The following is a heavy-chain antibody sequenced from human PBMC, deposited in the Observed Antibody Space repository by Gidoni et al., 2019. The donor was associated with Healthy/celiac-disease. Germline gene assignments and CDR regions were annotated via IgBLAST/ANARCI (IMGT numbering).Heavy chain of an antibody. Sequence: TCAVYGGSFSGYYWSWIRQPPGKGLEWIGDINHRGSTNYNPSLKSPVTIAVDTSKNPFSLKRRSVTAAVTAVYFCASHNCSGCSCYSFDYWGQGTLVTVSS. CDR1: GGSFSGYY. CDR3: ASHNCSGCSCYSFDY. J-gene: IGHJ4*02. D-gene: IGHD2-15*01. V-gene: IGHV4-34*01. CDR2: INHRGST.